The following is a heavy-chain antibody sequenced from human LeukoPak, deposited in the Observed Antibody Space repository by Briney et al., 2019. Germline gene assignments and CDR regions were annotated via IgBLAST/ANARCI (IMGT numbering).Heavy chain of an antibody. CDR2: VRNDGSDT. CDR1: GLTFTSHG. V-gene: IGHV3-30*02. D-gene: IGHD4-23*01. Sequence: GGSLRLSCTTSGLTFTSHGFHWLRQVVGKRLEWVAFVRNDGSDTYHANSVKGRFSVSRDDSKNTLYLQMNSLRPEDTAIYYCARDRGKDYFDSWGQGTQVTVSS. J-gene: IGHJ4*02. CDR3: ARDRGKDYFDS.